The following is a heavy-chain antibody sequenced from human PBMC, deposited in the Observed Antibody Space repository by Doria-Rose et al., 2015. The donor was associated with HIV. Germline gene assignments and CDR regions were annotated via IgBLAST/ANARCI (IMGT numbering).Heavy chain of an antibody. Sequence: VTLKESGPVLVKPTETLTLTCTVSGVSLSSPGMGVSWIRQPPGKALEWLANIFSDDVRSYKTSLQSRLTISRGTSKSQVVLTMTDMDPVDTATYYCARIKSSRWYHKYYFDFWGQGTLVIVSA. D-gene: IGHD6-13*01. J-gene: IGHJ4*02. V-gene: IGHV2-26*01. CDR1: GVSLSSPGMG. CDR2: IFSDDVR. CDR3: ARIKSSRWYHKYYFDF.